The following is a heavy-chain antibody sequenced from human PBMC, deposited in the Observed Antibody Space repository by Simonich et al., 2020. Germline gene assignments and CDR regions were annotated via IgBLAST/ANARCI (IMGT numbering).Heavy chain of an antibody. Sequence: QVQLVQSGAEVKKPGASVKVSCKASGYTFTSYDINWVRQATGQGLGWMGWRNPNSGNTGYAQKVQGRVTNTRNTSISTAYMELSSLRSEDTAVYYCARARYCSSTSCYNWFDPWGQGTLVTVSS. V-gene: IGHV1-8*03. CDR3: ARARYCSSTSCYNWFDP. J-gene: IGHJ5*02. CDR1: GYTFTSYD. D-gene: IGHD2-2*01. CDR2: RNPNSGNT.